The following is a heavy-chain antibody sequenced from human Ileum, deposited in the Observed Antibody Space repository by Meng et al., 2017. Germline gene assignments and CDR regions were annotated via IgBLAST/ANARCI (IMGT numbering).Heavy chain of an antibody. V-gene: IGHV3-33*01. CDR2: IWADGNTK. Sequence: GFAYQSYAISWCHQRAGRGMEWGEVIWADGNTKYYADSVKSSLTTSRDHSNNKMYLETTTQRAEDTGVYYSTTDRGGSPIDYWGQGTLVTVSS. D-gene: IGHD2-15*01. CDR3: TTDRGGSPIDY. J-gene: IGHJ4*02. CDR1: GFAYQSYA.